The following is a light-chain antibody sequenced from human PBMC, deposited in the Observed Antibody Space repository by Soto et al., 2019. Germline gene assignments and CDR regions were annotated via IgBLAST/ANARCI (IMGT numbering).Light chain of an antibody. CDR2: AAS. CDR3: QQLNSYPPYT. J-gene: IGKJ2*01. V-gene: IGKV1-9*01. CDR1: QGISSY. Sequence: DIQLTQSPSFLSASVGDRVTITCRASQGISSYLAWYQQKPGKAPKLLIYAASTLQNGAPSRFSGSGSGTEFPPTLSSLQPEDFATYYCQQLNSYPPYTFGQGTKLEIK.